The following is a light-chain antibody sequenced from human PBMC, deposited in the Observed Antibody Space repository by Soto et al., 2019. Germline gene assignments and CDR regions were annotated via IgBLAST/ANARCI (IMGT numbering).Light chain of an antibody. Sequence: EIVLAQSPGTLSLSPGERATLSCRASQSVSSSYLAWYQQKPGQAPRLFIYGASSRAIGIPDRFSGSGSGTDFSITISRLEPECFAVYYCQQYGSPLTFGGGTKVEIK. CDR2: GAS. CDR3: QQYGSPLT. CDR1: QSVSSSY. J-gene: IGKJ4*01. V-gene: IGKV3-20*01.